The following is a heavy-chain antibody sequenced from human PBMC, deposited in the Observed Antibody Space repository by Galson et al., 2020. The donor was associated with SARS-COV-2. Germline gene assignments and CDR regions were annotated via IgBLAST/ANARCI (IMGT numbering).Heavy chain of an antibody. CDR3: ARRVGGISNALDV. J-gene: IGHJ3*01. Sequence: GESLKISCKASGYSFSAYWIDWVRQMPGKGLDWMGTIYPGDSDTRYSPSFQGQVTISADKSIRTAYLQWSSLKASDTAMYFCARRVGGISNALDVWGKGTMVTIFS. D-gene: IGHD3-10*01. V-gene: IGHV5-51*01. CDR2: IYPGDSDT. CDR1: GYSFSAYW.